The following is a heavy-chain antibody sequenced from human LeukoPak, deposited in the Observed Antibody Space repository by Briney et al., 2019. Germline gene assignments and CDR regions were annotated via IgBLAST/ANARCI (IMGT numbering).Heavy chain of an antibody. V-gene: IGHV4-59*01. Sequence: SETLSLTCTVSGGSISSYYWSWIRQPPGKGLGWIGYIYYSGSTNYNPSLKSRVTISVDRSKNQFSLKLSSVTAADTAVYYCARSPQLRYFDWLFISLGSSGFDYWGQGTLVTVSS. CDR2: IYYSGST. CDR1: GGSISSYY. CDR3: ARSPQLRYFDWLFISLGSSGFDY. D-gene: IGHD3-9*01. J-gene: IGHJ4*02.